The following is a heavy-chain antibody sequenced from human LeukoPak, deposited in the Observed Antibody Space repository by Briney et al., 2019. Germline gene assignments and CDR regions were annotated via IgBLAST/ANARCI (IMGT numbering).Heavy chain of an antibody. CDR3: ARDRTFVSGGTNYDILTGYYGIDY. D-gene: IGHD3-9*01. CDR2: INPSGGST. CDR1: GYTFTSYY. V-gene: IGHV1-46*01. J-gene: IGHJ4*02. Sequence: ASVTVSCKASGYTFTSYYMHWVRQAPGQGLEWMGIINPSGGSTSYAQKFQGRVTMTRDTSTSTVYMELSSLRSEDTAVYYCARDRTFVSGGTNYDILTGYYGIDYWGQGTLVTVSS.